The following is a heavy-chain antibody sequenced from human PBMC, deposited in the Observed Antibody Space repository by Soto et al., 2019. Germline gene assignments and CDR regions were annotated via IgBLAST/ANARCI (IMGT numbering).Heavy chain of an antibody. CDR3: ARDPSGSGSYYNELDY. CDR2: ISYDGSNK. CDR1: GYTFTSYA. D-gene: IGHD3-10*01. Sequence: SCKASGYTFTSYAMHWVRQAPGQRLEWVAVISYDGSNKYYADSVKGRFTISRDNSKNTLYLQMNSLRAEDTAVYYCARDPSGSGSYYNELDYWGQGTLVTVSS. V-gene: IGHV3-30-3*01. J-gene: IGHJ4*02.